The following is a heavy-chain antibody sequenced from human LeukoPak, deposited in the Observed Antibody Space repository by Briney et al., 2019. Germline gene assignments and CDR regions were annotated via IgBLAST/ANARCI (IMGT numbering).Heavy chain of an antibody. CDR2: ISWNSGSI. CDR1: GFTFDDYA. CDR3: SRGGGTTATTANFDL. J-gene: IGHJ2*01. V-gene: IGHV3-9*01. Sequence: GGSLRLSCAASGFTFDDYAMHWVRQAPGKGLEWVSGISWNSGSIGYADSVKGRFTISRDNAKNSLYLQMNSLRAEDTAVYYCSRGGGTTATTANFDLWGRGTLVTVSS. D-gene: IGHD4-17*01.